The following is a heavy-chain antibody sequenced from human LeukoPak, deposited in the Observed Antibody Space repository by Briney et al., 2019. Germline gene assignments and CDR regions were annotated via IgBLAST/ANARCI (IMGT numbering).Heavy chain of an antibody. CDR2: ITATSLHI. J-gene: IGHJ3*02. D-gene: IGHD4-23*01. CDR1: GVTFSGYS. CDR3: ARVRSVGGNPHASNI. Sequence: GGSLRLSCAASGVTFSGYSMNWVRRAPGKGLEWVSAITATSLHIYYADSVKGRFTISRDNAKNSLYLQMNSLRVEDTALYYCARVRSVGGNPHASNIWGQGTMVTVSS. V-gene: IGHV3-21*01.